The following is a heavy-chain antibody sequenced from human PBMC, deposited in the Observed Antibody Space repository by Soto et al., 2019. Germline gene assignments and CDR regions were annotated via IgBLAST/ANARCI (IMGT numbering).Heavy chain of an antibody. CDR2: VHAGSGNT. Sequence: QVQLVQSGAEVKKPGASVNISCKASGFTFTKYALHWVRQAPGHRPEWMGWVHAGSGNTRYFQRFQGRITITRDTSASTVYLDLSRLTSEDTAVYFCARDYADIAVAGIPLLAHWGQGTLVTVSS. D-gene: IGHD6-19*01. V-gene: IGHV1-3*01. CDR1: GFTFTKYA. CDR3: ARDYADIAVAGIPLLAH. J-gene: IGHJ4*01.